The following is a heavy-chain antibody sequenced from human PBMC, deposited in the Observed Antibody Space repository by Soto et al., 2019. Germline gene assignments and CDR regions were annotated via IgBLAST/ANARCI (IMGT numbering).Heavy chain of an antibody. D-gene: IGHD6-19*01. CDR1: GFTFDSYA. J-gene: IGHJ4*02. V-gene: IGHV3-9*01. CDR3: AKASIAVAGTFDY. Sequence: GGSLRLSCAASGFTFDSYAMHWVRQAPGKGLEWVSGISWNSGSIGYADSVKGRFTISRDNAKNSLYLQMNSLRAEDTALYYCAKASIAVAGTFDYWGQGTLVTVSS. CDR2: ISWNSGSI.